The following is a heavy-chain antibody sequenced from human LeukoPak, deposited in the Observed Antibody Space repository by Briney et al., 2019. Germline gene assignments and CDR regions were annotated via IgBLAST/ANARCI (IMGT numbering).Heavy chain of an antibody. CDR2: ISSSSSYI. V-gene: IGHV3-21*01. CDR1: GFTFSSYS. D-gene: IGHD2-15*01. Sequence: NPGGSLRLSCAASGFTFSSYSMNWVRQAPGKGLEWVSSISSSSSYIYYADSVKGRFTISRDNAKNSLYLQMNSLRAEDTAVYYCAREPTDCSGGSCYPGGWFDPWGQGTLVTVSS. CDR3: AREPTDCSGGSCYPGGWFDP. J-gene: IGHJ5*02.